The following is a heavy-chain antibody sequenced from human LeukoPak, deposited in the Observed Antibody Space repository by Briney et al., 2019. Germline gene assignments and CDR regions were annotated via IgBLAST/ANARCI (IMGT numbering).Heavy chain of an antibody. CDR3: ARDTPGGYDFWWFDP. Sequence: SETLSLTCPVSGGSIGIYYWSWIRQPPGKGLEWIAFISYSGSTNYNPSLKSRASISLDTSKNLCSLRLSSVTAADTAVYYCARDTPGGYDFWWFDPWGQGTLVTVSS. CDR2: ISYSGST. D-gene: IGHD5-12*01. CDR1: GGSIGIYY. J-gene: IGHJ5*02. V-gene: IGHV4-59*12.